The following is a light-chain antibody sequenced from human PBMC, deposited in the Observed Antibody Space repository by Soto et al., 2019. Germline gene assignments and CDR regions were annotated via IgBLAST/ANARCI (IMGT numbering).Light chain of an antibody. Sequence: IALTQSPATLSLSPGERATLSCRASQSVSSYLAWYQQKPGQAPRLLIYDASNRATGIPARFSVSVSGTDVTLTISRLEPEDFAVYYCQQRSNWTITFGQGTRLEIK. CDR2: DAS. CDR3: QQRSNWTIT. J-gene: IGKJ5*01. V-gene: IGKV3-11*01. CDR1: QSVSSY.